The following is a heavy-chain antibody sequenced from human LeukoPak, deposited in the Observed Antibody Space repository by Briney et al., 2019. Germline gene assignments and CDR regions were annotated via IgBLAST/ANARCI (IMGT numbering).Heavy chain of an antibody. J-gene: IGHJ4*02. D-gene: IGHD1-26*01. Sequence: AAVKVSCKASGYTFTSYGITWVRQAPGQGLEWMGWISAYNGNANYAQKLQDRVTMTTDTSTSTAYMELRSLRSDDTAVYYCARRQWEIDYWGQGTLVTVSS. CDR3: ARRQWEIDY. V-gene: IGHV1-18*01. CDR2: ISAYNGNA. CDR1: GYTFTSYG.